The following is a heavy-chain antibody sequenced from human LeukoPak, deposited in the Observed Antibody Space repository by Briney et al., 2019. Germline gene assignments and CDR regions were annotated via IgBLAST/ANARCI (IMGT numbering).Heavy chain of an antibody. V-gene: IGHV3-21*01. Sequence: GGSLRLSCAASGLTFSSYSMNWVRQAPGKGLEWVSSISSSSSYIYYADSVKGRFTISRDNAKNSLYLQMNSLRVEDTAVYYCAREGSSFGGYERLDYWGQGALVTVSS. CDR3: AREGSSFGGYERLDY. D-gene: IGHD5-12*01. CDR1: GLTFSSYS. CDR2: ISSSSSYI. J-gene: IGHJ4*02.